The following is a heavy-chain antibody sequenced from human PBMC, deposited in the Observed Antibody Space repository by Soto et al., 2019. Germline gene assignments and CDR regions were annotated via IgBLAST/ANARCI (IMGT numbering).Heavy chain of an antibody. J-gene: IGHJ4*02. CDR1: GYTFTAYY. V-gene: IGHV1-2*02. Sequence: ASVKVSCKTSGYTFTAYYIQWVREAPGQGLEWMGWINSNNGATKYAQKFQGRVSMTRDTSTNTAYMELTRLTSDDTAVYYCSRDGSNGGYFDYWGQGALVTVYS. CDR2: INSNNGAT. D-gene: IGHD2-15*01. CDR3: SRDGSNGGYFDY.